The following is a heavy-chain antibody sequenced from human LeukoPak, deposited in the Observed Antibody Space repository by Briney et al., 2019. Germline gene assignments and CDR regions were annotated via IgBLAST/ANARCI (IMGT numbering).Heavy chain of an antibody. CDR3: ARHPSHYYDSSGYLAPFDY. V-gene: IGHV5-51*01. CDR1: GYSFTSYW. Sequence: GESLKISCKGSGYSFTSYWIGWVRQMPGKGLEWMGIIYPGDSDTRYSPSFQGQVTISADKSISTAYLQWSSLKASDTAMYYCARHPSHYYDSSGYLAPFDYWGQGTLVTVSS. CDR2: IYPGDSDT. J-gene: IGHJ4*02. D-gene: IGHD3-22*01.